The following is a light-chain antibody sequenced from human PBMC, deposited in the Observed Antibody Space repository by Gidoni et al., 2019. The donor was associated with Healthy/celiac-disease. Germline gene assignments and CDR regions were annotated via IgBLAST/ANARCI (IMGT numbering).Light chain of an antibody. V-gene: IGKV4-1*01. CDR1: QSVLYSSNNKNY. CDR2: WAS. J-gene: IGKJ1*01. Sequence: DIVMTQSPDSLAVSLGERTTINHKSSQSVLYSSNNKNYLAWYQQKPGQPPKLLIYWASTRESGVPDRFSGSGSGTDFTLTISSLQAEDVAVYYCQQYYSTSWTFGQGTKVEIK. CDR3: QQYYSTSWT.